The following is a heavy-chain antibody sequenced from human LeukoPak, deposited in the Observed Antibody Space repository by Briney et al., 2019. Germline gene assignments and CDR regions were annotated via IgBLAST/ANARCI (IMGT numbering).Heavy chain of an antibody. CDR3: AGFPGHSGSYGYYFDY. V-gene: IGHV4-4*02. CDR1: GGSISSSNW. J-gene: IGHJ4*02. Sequence: SGTLSLTCAVSGGSISSSNWWSWVRQPPGKGLEWIGEIYHSGSTNYNPSLKSRVTISVDKSKNQFSLKLSSVTAADTAVYYCAGFPGHSGSYGYYFDYWGQGTLVTVSS. CDR2: IYHSGST. D-gene: IGHD1-26*01.